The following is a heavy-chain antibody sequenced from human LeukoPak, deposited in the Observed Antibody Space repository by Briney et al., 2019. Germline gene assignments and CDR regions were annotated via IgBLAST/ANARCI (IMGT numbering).Heavy chain of an antibody. D-gene: IGHD2-15*01. CDR1: GFTFSSYG. J-gene: IGHJ4*02. V-gene: IGHV3-33*01. Sequence: GGSLRLSCAASGFTFSSYGMHWVRQAPGKGLERVSAIWYDGSIQYYADSGKGRFTISRDNSKNTLYLQLDSLRAEDTAVYYCARAGYCSGGSCYGSDYWGQGTLVSVSS. CDR3: ARAGYCSGGSCYGSDY. CDR2: IWYDGSIQ.